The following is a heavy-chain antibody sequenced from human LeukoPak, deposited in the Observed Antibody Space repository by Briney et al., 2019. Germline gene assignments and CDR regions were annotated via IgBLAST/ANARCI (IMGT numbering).Heavy chain of an antibody. CDR3: ARAVRDRGVILPWFAP. V-gene: IGHV4-59*01. D-gene: IGHD3-10*01. Sequence: SEALSLTCTVSVGSISSSYWSWIRQPPAKGLAGIGCIYASGSTNYNPSLKSRVTISVDTSKTQFSLKLSSVIAADTAAYYCARAVRDRGVILPWFAPWGQGTLVTVSS. CDR2: IYASGST. CDR1: VGSISSSY. J-gene: IGHJ5*02.